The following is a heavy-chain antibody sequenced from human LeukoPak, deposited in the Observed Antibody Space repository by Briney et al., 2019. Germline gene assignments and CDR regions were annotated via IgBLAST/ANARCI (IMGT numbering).Heavy chain of an antibody. V-gene: IGHV3-53*01. J-gene: IGHJ4*02. Sequence: PGGSLRLSCAASGFTVSTNYLSWVRQAPGKGLEWVSVIYAGGDAYYADYVKGRFTISRDTSNNTLILQMHSLGVEDTAVYYCARSTSYHFDSWGQGTLVTVSS. CDR3: ARSTSYHFDS. CDR2: IYAGGDA. CDR1: GFTVSTNY. D-gene: IGHD2-2*01.